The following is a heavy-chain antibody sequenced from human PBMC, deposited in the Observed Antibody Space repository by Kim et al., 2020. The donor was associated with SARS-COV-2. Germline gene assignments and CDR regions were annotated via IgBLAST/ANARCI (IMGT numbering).Heavy chain of an antibody. J-gene: IGHJ4*02. CDR2: ISSSSSYI. V-gene: IGHV3-21*01. D-gene: IGHD3-3*01. Sequence: GGSLRLSCAASGFTFSSYSMNWVRQAPGKGLEWVSSISSSSSYIYYADSVKGRFTISRDNAKNSLYLQMNSLRAEDTAVYYCARNDFWSGYYFGDDYWGQGTLVTVSS. CDR3: ARNDFWSGYYFGDDY. CDR1: GFTFSSYS.